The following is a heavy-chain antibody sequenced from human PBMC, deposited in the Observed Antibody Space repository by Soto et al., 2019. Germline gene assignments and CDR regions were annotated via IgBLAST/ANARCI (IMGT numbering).Heavy chain of an antibody. Sequence: ASVKVSCKVSGYTLTELSMHWVRQAPGKGLEWMGGFDPEDGETIYAQKFQGRVTMTEDTSTDTAYMELSSLRSEDTAVYYCATVIYSSGWYGWFDPWGQGTLVTVSS. CDR1: GYTLTELS. J-gene: IGHJ5*02. D-gene: IGHD6-19*01. CDR2: FDPEDGET. CDR3: ATVIYSSGWYGWFDP. V-gene: IGHV1-24*01.